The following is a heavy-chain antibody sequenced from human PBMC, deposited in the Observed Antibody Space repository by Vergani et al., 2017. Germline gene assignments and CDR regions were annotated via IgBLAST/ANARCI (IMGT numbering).Heavy chain of an antibody. CDR1: VHTFTSYA. J-gene: IGHJ5*02. CDR2: INTNTGNP. Sequence: QAPLVQSGSDLKKPGASVKVPCKASVHTFTSYAMNWVRQAPGQGLEWMGWINTNTGNPTYAQGFTGRFVFSLDTSVSTGYLQISSLKAEDTAVYYCARDNEPLNEKVYDILAGYPSSVWFDPWGQGTLVTVSS. V-gene: IGHV7-4-1*02. CDR3: ARDNEPLNEKVYDILAGYPSSVWFDP. D-gene: IGHD3-9*01.